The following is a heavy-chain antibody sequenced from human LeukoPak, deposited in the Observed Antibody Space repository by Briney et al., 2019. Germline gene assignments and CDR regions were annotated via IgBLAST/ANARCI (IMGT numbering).Heavy chain of an antibody. D-gene: IGHD3-3*01. V-gene: IGHV4-38-2*02. CDR1: GYSISSGYY. Sequence: SETLSLTCTVSGYSISSGYYWGWIRPPPGKGLEWIGSIYHSGSTYYNPSLKSRVTISVDTSKNQFSLKLSSVTAADTAVYYCARVGYDFWSGYYWNYYYYMDVWGKGTTVTVSS. CDR3: ARVGYDFWSGYYWNYYYYMDV. J-gene: IGHJ6*03. CDR2: IYHSGST.